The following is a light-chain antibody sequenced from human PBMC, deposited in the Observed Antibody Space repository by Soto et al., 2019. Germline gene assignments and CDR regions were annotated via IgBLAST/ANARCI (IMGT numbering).Light chain of an antibody. CDR3: SSYTISSTVI. CDR2: AVS. CDR1: SSDVGDHNY. J-gene: IGLJ2*01. V-gene: IGLV2-14*03. Sequence: QSALTQPASVSGSPGQSITISCTGTSSDVGDHNYVSWYQQQPGKAPKLMIYAVSNRPSGVSNRFSGSKSGNTASLTISGLQAEDEADYYCSSYTISSTVIFGGGTKVTVL.